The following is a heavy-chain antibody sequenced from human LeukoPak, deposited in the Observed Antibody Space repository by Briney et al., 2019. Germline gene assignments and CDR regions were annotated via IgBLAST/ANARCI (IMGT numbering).Heavy chain of an antibody. CDR1: GGSISSSNW. J-gene: IGHJ5*02. CDR2: IYHSGST. D-gene: IGHD2-2*01. V-gene: IGHV4-4*02. Sequence: SGTLSLTCAVSGGSISSSNWWSWVRQPPGKGLEWIGEIYHSGSTNYNPSLKSRVTISVDTSKNQFSLKLSSVTAADTAVYYCARSVVPAATGDWFDPWGQGTLVTVSS. CDR3: ARSVVPAATGDWFDP.